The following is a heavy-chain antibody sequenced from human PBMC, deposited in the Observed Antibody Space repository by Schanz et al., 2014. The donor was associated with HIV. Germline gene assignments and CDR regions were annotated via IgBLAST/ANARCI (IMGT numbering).Heavy chain of an antibody. J-gene: IGHJ4*02. D-gene: IGHD3-10*01. Sequence: QLQLQESGPGLVKPSETLSLTCTVSGGSISSTSYYWGWIRQSPGKGLEWIGYIYYSGSTYYNPSLKSRVTISGDTSKNQFYLKLRSVTATDTAVYYCARVIGGSGSYWPFDYWGQGTLVTVSS. V-gene: IGHV4-39*07. CDR1: GGSISSTSYY. CDR2: IYYSGST. CDR3: ARVIGGSGSYWPFDY.